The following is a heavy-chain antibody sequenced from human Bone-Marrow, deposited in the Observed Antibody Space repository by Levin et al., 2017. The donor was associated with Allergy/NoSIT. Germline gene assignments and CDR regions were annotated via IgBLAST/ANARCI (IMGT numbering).Heavy chain of an antibody. D-gene: IGHD2-2*01. CDR3: ASRCASFTCDKDV. V-gene: IGHV1-69*02. CDR1: GGTFSSYT. Sequence: SVKVSCKASGGTFSSYTISWVRQAPGQGLEWMGRIIPILGIANYAQKFQGRVTITADKSTSTAYMELSSLRSEDTAVYYCASRCASFTCDKDVWGQGTTVTVSS. CDR2: IIPILGIA. J-gene: IGHJ6*02.